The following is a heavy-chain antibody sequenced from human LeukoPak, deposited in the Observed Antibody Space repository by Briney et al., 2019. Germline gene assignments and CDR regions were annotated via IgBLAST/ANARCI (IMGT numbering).Heavy chain of an antibody. Sequence: PSETLSLTCTVSGGPVSSGSYYWSWIRQPPGTGLEWIGYIYYSGSTNYNPSLKSRVTISVDTSKNQFSLKLSSVTAADTAVYYCACTPGYSSGWLVDYWGQGTLVTVSS. J-gene: IGHJ4*02. D-gene: IGHD6-19*01. CDR1: GGPVSSGSYY. V-gene: IGHV4-61*01. CDR2: IYYSGST. CDR3: ACTPGYSSGWLVDY.